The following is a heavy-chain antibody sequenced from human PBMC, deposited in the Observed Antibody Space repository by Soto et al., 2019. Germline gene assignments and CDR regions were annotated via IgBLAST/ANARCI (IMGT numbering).Heavy chain of an antibody. D-gene: IGHD3-3*01. CDR3: AKDHDFWSGYSDY. CDR1: GFTFSSYG. V-gene: IGHV3-30*18. J-gene: IGHJ4*02. CDR2: ISYDGSNK. Sequence: GGFLRLSCAASGFTFSSYGMHWVRQAPGKGLEWVAVISYDGSNKYYADSVKGRFTISRDNSKNTLYLQMNSLRAEDTAVYYCAKDHDFWSGYSDYWGQGTLVTVSS.